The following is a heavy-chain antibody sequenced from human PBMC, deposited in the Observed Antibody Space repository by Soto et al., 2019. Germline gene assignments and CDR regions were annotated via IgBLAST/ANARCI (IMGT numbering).Heavy chain of an antibody. J-gene: IGHJ6*03. Sequence: GGSLRLSCAASGFTFSSYGMHWVRQAPGKGLEWVAVISYDGSNKYYADSVKGRFTISRDNSKNTLYLQMNSLRAEDTAVYYCAKDRGALPPQGDYMDVWGKGTTVTVSS. CDR1: GFTFSSYG. CDR3: AKDRGALPPQGDYMDV. CDR2: ISYDGSNK. V-gene: IGHV3-30*18. D-gene: IGHD3-10*01.